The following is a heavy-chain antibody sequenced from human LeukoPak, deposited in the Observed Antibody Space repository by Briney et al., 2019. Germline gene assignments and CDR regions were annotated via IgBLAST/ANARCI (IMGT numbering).Heavy chain of an antibody. Sequence: GSLRLSCAASGFTFSTYGMYWVRQAPGKGLEWVAVISYDGSNKDYADSVKGRFTISRDNSKNTLYLQMNSLRVEDTAVYYCTKRGAAYYYGSGSSNWYFDLWGRGTLVTVSS. J-gene: IGHJ2*01. CDR1: GFTFSTYG. V-gene: IGHV3-30*18. CDR3: TKRGAAYYYGSGSSNWYFDL. CDR2: ISYDGSNK. D-gene: IGHD3-10*01.